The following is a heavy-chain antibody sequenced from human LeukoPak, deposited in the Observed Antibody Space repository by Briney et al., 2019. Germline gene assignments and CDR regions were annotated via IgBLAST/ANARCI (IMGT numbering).Heavy chain of an antibody. J-gene: IGHJ6*02. Sequence: ASVKASCKASGYTFTGYYMHWVRQAPGQGLEWMGWINPNSGGTNYAQKFQGWVTMTRDTSISTAYMELSRLRSADTAVYYCARRGGYCTNGVCYGGGGDYYGMDVWGQGTTVTVSS. CDR2: INPNSGGT. V-gene: IGHV1-2*04. D-gene: IGHD2-8*01. CDR1: GYTFTGYY. CDR3: ARRGGYCTNGVCYGGGGDYYGMDV.